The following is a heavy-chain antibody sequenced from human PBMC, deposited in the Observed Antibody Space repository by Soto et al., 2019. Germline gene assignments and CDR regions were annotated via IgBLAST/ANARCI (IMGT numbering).Heavy chain of an antibody. CDR2: ISSSGTGI. CDR3: ARAYSDAFDI. J-gene: IGHJ3*02. Sequence: GGSLRLSCAASGFSISDYYMSWIRQAPGKGLEWVSYISSSGTGIYYGDSVKGRLTISRDNAKNSLYLQMNSLRAEDTAVYYCARAYSDAFDIWGQGTMVTVSS. V-gene: IGHV3-11*01. D-gene: IGHD2-15*01. CDR1: GFSISDYY.